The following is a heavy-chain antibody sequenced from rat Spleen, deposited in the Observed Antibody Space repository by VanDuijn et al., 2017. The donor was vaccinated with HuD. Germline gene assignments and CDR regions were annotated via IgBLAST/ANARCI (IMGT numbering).Heavy chain of an antibody. CDR2: ISAGGGNT. D-gene: IGHD1-11*01. CDR3: SREGLYGNFFDY. J-gene: IGHJ2*01. CDR1: GFTFSNHA. Sequence: EVQLVESGGGLVQPGRSLKLSCAASGFTFSNHAMAWVRQAPTKGLEWVASISAGGGNTYYRDSVKGRFTISRDNAKSTLYLQMDSLRSEDTATYYCSREGLYGNFFDYCGQGVMVIVSS. V-gene: IGHV5-25*01.